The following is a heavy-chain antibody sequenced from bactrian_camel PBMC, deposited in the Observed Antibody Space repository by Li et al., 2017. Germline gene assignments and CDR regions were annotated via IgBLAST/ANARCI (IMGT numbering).Heavy chain of an antibody. V-gene: IGHV3-3*01. CDR2: ISAGNGLT. Sequence: QVQLVESGGGSIQAGGSLRLSCASSNYTYSYNWAWFRQAPGKEREGVAIISAGNGLTSYTDSVKGRFTISRDSATVYLQMNSLKPEDTAMYYCAAASRQRIGSGVLRPSTFHYWGQGTQVTVS. J-gene: IGHJ4*01. CDR3: AAASRQRIGSGVLRPSTFHY. CDR1: NYTYSYN. D-gene: IGHD5*01.